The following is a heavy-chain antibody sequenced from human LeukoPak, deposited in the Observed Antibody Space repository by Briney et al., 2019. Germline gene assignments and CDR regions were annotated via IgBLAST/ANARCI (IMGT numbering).Heavy chain of an antibody. D-gene: IGHD3-3*01. Sequence: SETLSLTCTVSGGSISSYYWSWIRQTPGKGLEWIGDIYYSGSTNYNTSLKSRVTISVDTSKNQFSLKLSSVTAADTAVYYCARANCDFWSGYPNWFDPWGQGTLVSVSS. CDR3: ARANCDFWSGYPNWFDP. CDR2: IYYSGST. V-gene: IGHV4-59*01. J-gene: IGHJ5*02. CDR1: GGSISSYY.